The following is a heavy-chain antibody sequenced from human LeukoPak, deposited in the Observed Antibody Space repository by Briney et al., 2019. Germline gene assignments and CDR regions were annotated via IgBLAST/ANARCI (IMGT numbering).Heavy chain of an antibody. J-gene: IGHJ3*02. CDR3: ARAVATIRFLEWLLDAFDI. CDR1: GFTFSSYS. D-gene: IGHD3-3*01. CDR2: ISSSSSYI. Sequence: GGSLSLSCAASGFTFSSYSMNWVRQAPGKGLEWVSSISSSSSYIYYADSVKGRFTISRDNAKNSLYLQMNSLRAEDTAVYYCARAVATIRFLEWLLDAFDIWGQGTMVTVSS. V-gene: IGHV3-21*01.